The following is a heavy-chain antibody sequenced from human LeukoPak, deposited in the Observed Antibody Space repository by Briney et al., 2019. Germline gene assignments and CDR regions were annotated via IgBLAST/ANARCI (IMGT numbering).Heavy chain of an antibody. CDR3: ARGLLAAQYAFDI. CDR1: GGSISGYH. J-gene: IGHJ3*02. Sequence: PSETLSLTCNVSGGSISGYHWSWIRQPPGKGLEWLGYIYYSGSSNYNPSLKSRVTISADTSKNQFSLKLSSVTAADTAVYYCARGLLAAQYAFDIWGQGTMVTVPS. CDR2: IYYSGSS. V-gene: IGHV4-59*01. D-gene: IGHD6-6*01.